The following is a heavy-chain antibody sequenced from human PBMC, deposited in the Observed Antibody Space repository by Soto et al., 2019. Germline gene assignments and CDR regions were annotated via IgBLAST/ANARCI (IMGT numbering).Heavy chain of an antibody. CDR1: GFTFSTYA. Sequence: EVQLFQSGGGLVQPGGSLRLSCAASGFTFSTYAMSWVRQAPGKGLEWVSAISGSGGNTYYADSVKGRFTISRDNSTNAVYVQMRRLRAEETAIYCCAKGIVVATTSFAYWGQGALVAVSS. CDR2: ISGSGGNT. CDR3: AKGIVVATTSFAY. D-gene: IGHD1-26*01. V-gene: IGHV3-23*01. J-gene: IGHJ4*02.